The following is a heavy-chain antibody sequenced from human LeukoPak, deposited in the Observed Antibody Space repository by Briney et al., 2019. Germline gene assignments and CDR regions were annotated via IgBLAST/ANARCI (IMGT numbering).Heavy chain of an antibody. CDR1: GGSITSYY. CDR3: ARNPHNSHNWFDP. V-gene: IGHV4-4*07. J-gene: IGHJ5*02. Sequence: SETLSLTCTVSGGSITSYYXXXXXXPXGKXXXXXXRIYAXXSTNYNPXXXXXXTMSVXTSKNQFSLKLSSVTAADTAVYYCARNPHNSHNWFDPWGQGTLVTVSS. D-gene: IGHD1-14*01. CDR2: IYAXXST.